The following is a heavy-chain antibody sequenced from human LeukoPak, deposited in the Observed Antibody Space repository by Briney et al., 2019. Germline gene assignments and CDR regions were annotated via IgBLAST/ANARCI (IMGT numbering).Heavy chain of an antibody. CDR2: ISGSGGDT. J-gene: IGHJ4*02. Sequence: GGSLRLSCVASGFTFSDYYMSWIRQAPGEGLEYISYISGSGGDTKYADSVRGRFTISRDNAKNSLYLQMNSLRVDDTAVYYCARPVRNSDAWGQGTLVTVSS. CDR1: GFTFSDYY. D-gene: IGHD2-21*01. V-gene: IGHV3-11*03. CDR3: ARPVRNSDA.